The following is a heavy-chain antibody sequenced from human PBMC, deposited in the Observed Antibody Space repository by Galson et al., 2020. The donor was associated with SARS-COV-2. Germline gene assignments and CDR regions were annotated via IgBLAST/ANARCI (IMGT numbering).Heavy chain of an antibody. CDR2: IDWDDDE. V-gene: IGHV2-70*11. Sequence: ESGPTLVKPTQTLTLTCPFSGFSLSTTGMCVHWIRQPPGKALEWLARIDWDDDEYYSTSLKTRLTISKDTSKNQVVLTMTNMDPVDTATYYCARIDSSGCRGNYWGQGTLVTVSS. CDR1: GFSLSTTGMC. J-gene: IGHJ4*02. D-gene: IGHD6-19*01. CDR3: ARIDSSGCRGNY.